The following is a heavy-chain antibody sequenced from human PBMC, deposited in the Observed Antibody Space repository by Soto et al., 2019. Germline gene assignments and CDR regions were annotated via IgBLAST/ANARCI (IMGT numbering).Heavy chain of an antibody. D-gene: IGHD2-15*01. CDR2: INHSGST. Sequence: SETLSLTCAVYGGSFSGYYWSWIRQPPGKGLEWIGEINHSGSTNYNPSLKSRVTISVDTSKNQFSLRLSSVTAADTAVYYCARKRSSPNCSGGSCWYYFDYWGQGTLVTVSS. J-gene: IGHJ4*02. V-gene: IGHV4-34*01. CDR1: GGSFSGYY. CDR3: ARKRSSPNCSGGSCWYYFDY.